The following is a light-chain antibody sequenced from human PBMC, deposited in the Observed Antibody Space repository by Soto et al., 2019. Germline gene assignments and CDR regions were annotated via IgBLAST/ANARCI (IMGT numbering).Light chain of an antibody. CDR1: QDISDY. Sequence: DIQMTQSPSSLSASVGDRVAITCQASQDISDYLNWFQQRPGKAPKLLIDDASKLEIGVPSRFRGSGSGTDLTFTISSLQPEDIATYYCQQDDNRPVTFGPGTKVDSK. CDR2: DAS. V-gene: IGKV1-33*01. J-gene: IGKJ3*01. CDR3: QQDDNRPVT.